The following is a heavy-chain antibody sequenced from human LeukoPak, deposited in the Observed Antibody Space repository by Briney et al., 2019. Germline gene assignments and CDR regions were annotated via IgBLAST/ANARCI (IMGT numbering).Heavy chain of an antibody. CDR1: GDSISSYY. CDR2: IYTSGYT. J-gene: IGHJ4*02. Sequence: PSETLSLTCTVSGDSISSYYWSWIRQPAGKGLEWIGRIYTSGYTNYNPSLKSRVAMSLDTSKNQFSLKLSCVTAADTAVYYCARGYYYGSGSPQFDYWGQGTLVTVSS. CDR3: ARGYYYGSGSPQFDY. V-gene: IGHV4-4*07. D-gene: IGHD3-10*01.